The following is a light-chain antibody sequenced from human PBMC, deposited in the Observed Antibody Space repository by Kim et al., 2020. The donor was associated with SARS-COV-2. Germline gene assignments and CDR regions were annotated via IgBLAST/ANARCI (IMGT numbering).Light chain of an antibody. Sequence: SSELTQDPAVSVALGQTVRITCPGHILKHFYASLYQQKPGQSPVLVIYATHNRPSGVPDRFSGSRSGDTASLTITGAQSEDEADYYCHTLDSSGHHLFGG. J-gene: IGLJ3*02. V-gene: IGLV3-19*01. CDR3: HTLDSSGHHL. CDR1: ILKHFY. CDR2: ATH.